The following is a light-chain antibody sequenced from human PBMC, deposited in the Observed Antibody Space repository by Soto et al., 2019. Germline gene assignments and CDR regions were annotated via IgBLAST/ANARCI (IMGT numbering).Light chain of an antibody. CDR2: GAS. V-gene: IGKV1-39*01. CDR3: QQSDSTPRT. J-gene: IGKJ1*01. CDR1: QSISKF. Sequence: DIPMTQSPSSLSASVGDRVTIACRASQSISKFLNWYQQKPGKAPKLLIYGASNLQSGVPSRFSGAGSGTDFTLTISSLHPEDFATYYCQQSDSTPRTFGQGTKVEVQ.